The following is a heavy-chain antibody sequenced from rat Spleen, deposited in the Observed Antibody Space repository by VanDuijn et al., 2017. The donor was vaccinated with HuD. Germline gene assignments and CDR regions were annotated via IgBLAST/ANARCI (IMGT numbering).Heavy chain of an antibody. CDR3: ATGAILQWFTY. D-gene: IGHD2-5*01. J-gene: IGHJ3*01. CDR1: GFIFSNYY. Sequence: EVQLVESDGGLVQPGRSLKLSCAASGFIFSNYYMVWVRQAPTKGLEWVASITTGGAITSYRDSVKGRFTISRNNAISTLYLQMDSLRSEDTATYYCATGAILQWFTYWGQGTLVTVSS. V-gene: IGHV5-25*01. CDR2: ITTGGAIT.